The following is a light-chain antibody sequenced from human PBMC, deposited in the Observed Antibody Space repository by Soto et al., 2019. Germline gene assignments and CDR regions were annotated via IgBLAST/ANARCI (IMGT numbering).Light chain of an antibody. CDR1: SSDVGGYNY. CDR2: DVS. CDR3: CSYTSSSTPLYV. V-gene: IGLV2-14*03. Sequence: QLVLTQPASVSGSPGQSITISCTGTSSDVGGYNYVSWYQQHPGKAPKLIIYDVSNRPSGVSNRFSGSKSGNTASLTISGLQTEDEADYYCCSYTSSSTPLYVFGTGTKVTVL. J-gene: IGLJ1*01.